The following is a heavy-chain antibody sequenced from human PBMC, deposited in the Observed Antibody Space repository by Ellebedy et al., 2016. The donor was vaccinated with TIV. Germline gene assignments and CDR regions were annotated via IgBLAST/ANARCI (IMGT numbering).Heavy chain of an antibody. D-gene: IGHD6-13*01. CDR1: GYTFTSYG. V-gene: IGHV1-8*02. J-gene: IGHJ4*02. CDR3: ASVTYSTFSPFDY. Sequence: ASVKVSCXASGYTFTSYGISWVRQATGQGLEWMGWMNPNSGNTGYAQKFQGRVTMTRNTSISTAYMELSSLRFDDSATYYCASVTYSTFSPFDYWGQGTLVTVSS. CDR2: MNPNSGNT.